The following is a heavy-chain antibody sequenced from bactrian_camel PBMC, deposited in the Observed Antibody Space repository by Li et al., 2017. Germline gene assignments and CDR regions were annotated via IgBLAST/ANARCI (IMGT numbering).Heavy chain of an antibody. D-gene: IGHD4*01. CDR2: LEYNGTT. Sequence: QLESGGGSVQTGGSLRLSCVASAPITSISCMGWFRQSSGKEREGVAALEYNGTTTYSDSVRGRFTISKDYAKNTLYLQLNSLKPEDTAMYYCAADWCPDPTGAHGVDYNMEPRFRGQGTQVTVS. J-gene: IGHJ4*01. CDR1: APITSISC. CDR3: AADWCPDPTGAHGVDYNMEPRF. V-gene: IGHV3S53*01.